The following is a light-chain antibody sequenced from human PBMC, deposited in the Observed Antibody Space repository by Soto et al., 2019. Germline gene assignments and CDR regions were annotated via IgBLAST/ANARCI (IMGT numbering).Light chain of an antibody. CDR2: EVT. CDR1: SSDVGNGYDS. Sequence: QSALTQPASVSGSPGQSITISCSGSSSDVGNGYDSVSWYQQHPGKAPKLIIYEVTNRPSGVSSRFSGSKSGNTASLTISGLQADYEADYYYSSYTASVAPYDVGPGTKVTVL. CDR3: SSYTASVAPYD. J-gene: IGLJ1*01. V-gene: IGLV2-14*01.